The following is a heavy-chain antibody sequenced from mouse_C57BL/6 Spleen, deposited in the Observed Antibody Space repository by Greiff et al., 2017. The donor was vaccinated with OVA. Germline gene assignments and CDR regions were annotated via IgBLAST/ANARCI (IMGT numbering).Heavy chain of an antibody. CDR3: ARSKKGAWFAY. D-gene: IGHD2-5*01. V-gene: IGHV1-18*01. CDR2: INPNNGGT. Sequence: VQLQQSGPELVKPGASVKIPCKASGYTFTDYNMDWVKQSHGKSLEWIGDINPNNGGTISNQKFKGKAPLTVDKSTSTAYMELRSLTSADTAVYYCARSKKGAWFAYWGQGTLVTVSA. CDR1: GYTFTDYN. J-gene: IGHJ3*01.